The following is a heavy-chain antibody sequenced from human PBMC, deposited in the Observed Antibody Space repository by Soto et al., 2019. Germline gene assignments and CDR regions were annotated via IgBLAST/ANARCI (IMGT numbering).Heavy chain of an antibody. CDR2: IYYSGST. CDR1: GDSITSSDYY. Sequence: QLQLQESGPGLVKPSETLSLTCTVSGDSITSSDYYWGWIRQPPGKGLAWIGSIYYSGSTYYNPSLKSRVIISEVTTQPQFSLKRSSVSAADTAVYHCATHFDPYDWNRNWFDPWGKGTLVTVAS. J-gene: IGHJ5*02. CDR3: ATHFDPYDWNRNWFDP. D-gene: IGHD1-20*01. V-gene: IGHV4-39*01.